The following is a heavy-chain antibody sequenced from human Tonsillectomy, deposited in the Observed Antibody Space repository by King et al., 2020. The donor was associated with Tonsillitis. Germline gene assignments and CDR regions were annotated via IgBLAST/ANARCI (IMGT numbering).Heavy chain of an antibody. CDR1: GYTFTSYG. V-gene: IGHV1-18*04. Sequence: VKLVESGAEVKKPGASVKVSCKASGYTFTSYGVNWVRQAPGQGLEWMGWVSTYNGDTNYAQNLQGRVTMTIDTSTSTAYMELRSLRSDDTAVYYCARGATSNSLYYFDFWGQGSLVTVSS. CDR3: ARGATSNSLYYFDF. CDR2: VSTYNGDT. D-gene: IGHD6-13*01. J-gene: IGHJ4*02.